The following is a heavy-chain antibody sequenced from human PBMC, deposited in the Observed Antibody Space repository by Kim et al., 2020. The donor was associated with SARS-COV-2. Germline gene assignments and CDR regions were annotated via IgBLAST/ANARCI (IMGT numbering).Heavy chain of an antibody. Sequence: ETLSLTCAVYGGSFSGYYWSWIRQPPGKGLEWIGEINHSGSTNYNPSLKSRVTISVDTSKNQFSLKLSSVTAADTAVYYFARTARGIRFSGIRGYFDYW. CDR2: INHSGST. CDR3: ARTARGIRFSGIRGYFDY. V-gene: IGHV4-34*01. CDR1: GGSFSGYY. D-gene: IGHD3-3*01. J-gene: IGHJ4*03.